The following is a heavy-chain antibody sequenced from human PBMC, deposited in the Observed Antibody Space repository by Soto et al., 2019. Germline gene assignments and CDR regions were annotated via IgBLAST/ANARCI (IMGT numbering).Heavy chain of an antibody. J-gene: IGHJ4*02. CDR2: IIPILGIA. Sequence: QVQLVQSGAEVKKPGSSVKVSCKASGGTFSSYTISWVRQAPGQGLEWMGRIIPILGIANYAQKFQGRFTITADKSTSTAYMELSSLRSEDTAVYYCARDQQWLGGFDYWGQGTLVTVSS. D-gene: IGHD6-19*01. CDR1: GGTFSSYT. CDR3: ARDQQWLGGFDY. V-gene: IGHV1-69*08.